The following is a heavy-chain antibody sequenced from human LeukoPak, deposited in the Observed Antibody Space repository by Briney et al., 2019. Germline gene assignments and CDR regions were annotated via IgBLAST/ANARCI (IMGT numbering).Heavy chain of an antibody. V-gene: IGHV3-48*03. CDR3: ARDRNYYDSSAPGDAFDI. CDR1: GFTFSSYE. D-gene: IGHD3-22*01. CDR2: ISSSGSTI. Sequence: PGGSLRLSCAASGFTFSSYEMNWVRQAPGKGLEWVSYISSSGSTIYYADSVKGRFTISRDNAKNSLYLQMNSLRAEDTAVYYCARDRNYYDSSAPGDAFDIWGQGTMVTVSS. J-gene: IGHJ3*02.